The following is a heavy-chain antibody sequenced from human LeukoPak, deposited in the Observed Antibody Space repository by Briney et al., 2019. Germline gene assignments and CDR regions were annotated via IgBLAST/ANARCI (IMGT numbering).Heavy chain of an antibody. CDR3: ARRRYSNSWYIDY. J-gene: IGHJ4*02. CDR2: INHSGST. V-gene: IGHV4-34*01. Sequence: SETLSLTCAVYGGSFSGYYWSWIRQPPGKGLEWIGEINHSGSTNYNPSLKSRVTISVDTSKNQFTLKLSSVTAADTAVYYCARRRYSNSWYIDYWGQGTLVTVSS. D-gene: IGHD6-13*01. CDR1: GGSFSGYY.